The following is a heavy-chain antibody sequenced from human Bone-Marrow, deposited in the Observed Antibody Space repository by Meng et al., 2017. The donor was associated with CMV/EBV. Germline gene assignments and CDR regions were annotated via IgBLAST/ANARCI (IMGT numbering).Heavy chain of an antibody. CDR2: IKSKTDGGTT. J-gene: IGHJ5*02. Sequence: GGSLRLSCTVSGDSMRSYYWSWIRQPPGKGLEWVGRIKSKTDGGTTDYAAPVKGRFTISRDDSKNTLYLQMNSLKTEDTAVYYCTTDSWLVETWGQGTLVTVSS. D-gene: IGHD6-13*01. CDR3: TTDSWLVET. V-gene: IGHV3-15*01. CDR1: GDSMRSYY.